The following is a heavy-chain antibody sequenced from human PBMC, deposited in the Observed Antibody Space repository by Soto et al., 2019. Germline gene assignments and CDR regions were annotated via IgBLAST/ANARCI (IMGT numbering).Heavy chain of an antibody. J-gene: IGHJ4*02. CDR1: GGSFSGYY. D-gene: IGHD1-1*01. Sequence: SETLSLTCAVYGGSFSGYYWSWIRQPPGKGLEWIGEINRSGSTNYNPSLKSRVTISVDTSKNQFSLKLSSVTAADTAVYYCASSRTRTTGKSIDYWGQGTLVTVSS. V-gene: IGHV4-34*01. CDR2: INRSGST. CDR3: ASSRTRTTGKSIDY.